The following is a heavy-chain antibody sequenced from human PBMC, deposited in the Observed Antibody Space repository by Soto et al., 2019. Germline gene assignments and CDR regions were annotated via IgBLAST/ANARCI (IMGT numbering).Heavy chain of an antibody. J-gene: IGHJ6*02. CDR1: GFSFDDYA. Sequence: EVQVVESGGGLVQPGRSLRLSCAASGFSFDDYAMHWVRQAPGKGLEWVSGVSWNSGTIGYADSVKGRFTISRDNAKNSLYLQMNSLRAEDTALYHCAKSTGGTANGMGVWGQGTTVTVSS. D-gene: IGHD2-8*02. CDR2: VSWNSGTI. V-gene: IGHV3-9*01. CDR3: AKSTGGTANGMGV.